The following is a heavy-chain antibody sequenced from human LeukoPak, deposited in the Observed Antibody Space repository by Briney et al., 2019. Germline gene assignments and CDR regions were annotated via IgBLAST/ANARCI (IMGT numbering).Heavy chain of an antibody. D-gene: IGHD2-15*01. Sequence: SQTLSLTCTVSGGSISSYYWSWIRQPAGKGLEWIGRIYSSGSTNYNTSLKSRVTMSVDTSKNQFSLKLSSVTAADTAVYYCARDPYCSGGSCYLNWFDPWGQGTLVTVSS. V-gene: IGHV4-4*07. CDR3: ARDPYCSGGSCYLNWFDP. CDR2: IYSSGST. CDR1: GGSISSYY. J-gene: IGHJ5*02.